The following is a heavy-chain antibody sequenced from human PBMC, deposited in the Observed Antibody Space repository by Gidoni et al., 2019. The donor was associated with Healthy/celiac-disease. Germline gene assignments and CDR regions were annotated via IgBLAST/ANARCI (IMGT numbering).Heavy chain of an antibody. CDR3: ARKGFWEWLQPYYYYYMDV. Sequence: QVQLQPFGAGLLKPSAPLSLTCPVYRGSFSGSSRSWIRQHPGKGLEWFREINHSRSTNYNPSLKSRVTISVETNKNQLSLKMSSVTAADTAVYYCARKGFWEWLQPYYYYYMDVWGKGTTVTVSS. D-gene: IGHD3-3*01. CDR2: INHSRST. V-gene: IGHV4-34*01. CDR1: RGSFSGSS. J-gene: IGHJ6*03.